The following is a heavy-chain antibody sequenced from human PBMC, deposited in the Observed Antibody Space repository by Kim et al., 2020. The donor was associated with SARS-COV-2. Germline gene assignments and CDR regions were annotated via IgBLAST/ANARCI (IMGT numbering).Heavy chain of an antibody. V-gene: IGHV3-53*01. Sequence: GGSLRLSCAGSGLTVSGNYMSWFRQAPGKGLEWVSVIYDGGTTNYADSVKGRFTISRDNSKNTLYLQMNSLSAEDTAVYYCARDDHYWGQGTLVTVSS. CDR3: ARDDHY. CDR1: GLTVSGNY. D-gene: IGHD3-10*01. J-gene: IGHJ4*02. CDR2: IYDGGTT.